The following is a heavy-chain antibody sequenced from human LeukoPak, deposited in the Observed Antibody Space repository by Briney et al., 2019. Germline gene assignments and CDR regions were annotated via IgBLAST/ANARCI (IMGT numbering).Heavy chain of an antibody. Sequence: PSQTLSLTCTVSGGSISSGDYYWSWIRQPPGKGLEWIGYIYYSGSTYYNPSLKSRVTISVDTSKNQFSLKLSSVTAADTAVYYCARPGRDYQADAFDIWGQGTMVTVSS. V-gene: IGHV4-30-4*08. D-gene: IGHD3-16*01. CDR3: ARPGRDYQADAFDI. J-gene: IGHJ3*02. CDR2: IYYSGST. CDR1: GGSISSGDYY.